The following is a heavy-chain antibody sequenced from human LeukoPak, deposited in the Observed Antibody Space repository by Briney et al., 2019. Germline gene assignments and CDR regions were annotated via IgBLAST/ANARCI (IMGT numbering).Heavy chain of an antibody. CDR1: GFTFSSYA. CDR2: ISGSGGST. CDR3: AKDPWDYGGFDY. D-gene: IGHD4-23*01. Sequence: QPGGSLRLSCAASGFTFSSYAMSWVRQAPGKGLERVSAISGSGGSTYYADSVKGRFTISRDNSKNTLYLQMNSLRAEDTAVYYCAKDPWDYGGFDYWGQGTLVTVSS. V-gene: IGHV3-23*01. J-gene: IGHJ4*02.